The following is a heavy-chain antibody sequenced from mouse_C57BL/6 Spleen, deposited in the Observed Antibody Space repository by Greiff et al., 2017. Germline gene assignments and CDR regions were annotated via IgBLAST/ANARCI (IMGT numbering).Heavy chain of an antibody. CDR1: GYAFSSSW. CDR2: IYPGDGDT. CDR3: ARDGNYETWFAY. J-gene: IGHJ3*01. D-gene: IGHD2-1*01. Sequence: QVQLQQSGPELVKPGASVKISCKASGYAFSSSWMNWVKQRPGKGLEWIGRIYPGDGDTNYNGKFKGKATLTADKSSSTAYMQLSSLTSEDSAVYFCARDGNYETWFAYWGQGTLVTVSA. V-gene: IGHV1-82*01.